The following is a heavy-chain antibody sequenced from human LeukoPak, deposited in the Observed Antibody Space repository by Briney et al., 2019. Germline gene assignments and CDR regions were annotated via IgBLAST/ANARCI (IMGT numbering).Heavy chain of an antibody. CDR2: INTDGRTI. J-gene: IGHJ4*01. D-gene: IGHD4-11*01. V-gene: IGHV3-74*01. CDR1: GFTFSRYW. Sequence: GGSLGLSCAASGFTFSRYWMHWVRQAPGKGLVWVSRINTDGRTITYADSVKGRFTISRDNAKNTLYLQMNSLRAEDTAVYYCVRSAFLTTEFYFDYWGHGTLVTVSS. CDR3: VRSAFLTTEFYFDY.